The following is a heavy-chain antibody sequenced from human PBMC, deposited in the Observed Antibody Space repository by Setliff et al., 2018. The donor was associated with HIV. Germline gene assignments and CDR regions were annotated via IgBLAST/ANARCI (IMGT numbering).Heavy chain of an antibody. J-gene: IGHJ5*02. D-gene: IGHD2-2*01. CDR3: ARDMEDFGVLPSAPFDP. Sequence: LSLTCTVSGGSIRNYYWSWIRQSAGKGLEWIGRVHKSGNTDYNPSLKGRVTMSVDTSKNQFFLKLTSMTAADTAIYYCARDMEDFGVLPSAPFDPWGRGTLVTVSS. CDR1: GGSIRNYY. V-gene: IGHV4-4*07. CDR2: VHKSGNT.